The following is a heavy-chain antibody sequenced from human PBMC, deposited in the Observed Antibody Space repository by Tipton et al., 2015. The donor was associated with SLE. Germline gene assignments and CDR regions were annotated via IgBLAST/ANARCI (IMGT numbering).Heavy chain of an antibody. D-gene: IGHD6-13*01. V-gene: IGHV4-61*09. CDR1: GGSISSAGYY. CDR2: MSPSGTS. CDR3: ARTADYSSNWYLDS. J-gene: IGHJ4*02. Sequence: TLSLTCTVSGGSISSAGYYWTWIRQPAGKGLEWIGHMSPSGTSKYNPSLKSRVSMSVDTSKNVFSLILRSVTAADTAVFYCARTADYSSNWYLDSWGQGTLVTVSS.